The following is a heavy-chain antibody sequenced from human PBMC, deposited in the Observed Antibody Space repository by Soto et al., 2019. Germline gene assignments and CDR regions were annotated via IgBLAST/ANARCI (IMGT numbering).Heavy chain of an antibody. CDR1: GYAFTSYY. D-gene: IGHD2-2*01. V-gene: IGHV1-46*01. J-gene: IGHJ3*02. Sequence: WASVKVSCKASGYAFTSYYMHWVRQAPGQGLEWMGIINPSGGSTSYAQKFQGRVTMTRDTSTSTVYMELSSLRSEDTAVYYCARDTIVVVPAAEGPDAFDIWGQGTMVTVSS. CDR2: INPSGGST. CDR3: ARDTIVVVPAAEGPDAFDI.